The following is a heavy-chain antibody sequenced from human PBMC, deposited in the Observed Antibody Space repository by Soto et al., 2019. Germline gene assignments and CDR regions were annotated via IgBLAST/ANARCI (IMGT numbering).Heavy chain of an antibody. D-gene: IGHD4-17*01. J-gene: IGHJ5*01. CDR1: GFTFSSYA. CDR3: ATLTTVIGGNWFDS. Sequence: QVQLVESGGGVVQPGRSLRLSCAASGFTFSSYAMHWVRQAPGKGLEWVAVISYDGSNKYYADSVKGRFTISRDNSKNTLYLQMNSLRAEDTAVYYCATLTTVIGGNWFDSWGQGTLVTVSS. V-gene: IGHV3-30-3*01. CDR2: ISYDGSNK.